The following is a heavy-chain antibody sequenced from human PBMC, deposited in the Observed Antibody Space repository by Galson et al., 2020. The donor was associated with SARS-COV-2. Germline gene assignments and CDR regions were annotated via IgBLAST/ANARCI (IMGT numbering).Heavy chain of an antibody. CDR3: ARTFDYWSINYYYYMDV. V-gene: IGHV3-7*01. CDR1: EFTLSRYW. J-gene: IGHJ6*03. CDR2: IKQDGSEK. D-gene: IGHD3-3*01. Sequence: QLGESLKISCAASEFTLSRYWMTWVRQAPGKGLEWVANIKQDGSEKSYVDSVKGRFIISRDNAESSVYLQMNSLIAEDTAVYYCARTFDYWSINYYYYMDVWGKGTTVTVSS.